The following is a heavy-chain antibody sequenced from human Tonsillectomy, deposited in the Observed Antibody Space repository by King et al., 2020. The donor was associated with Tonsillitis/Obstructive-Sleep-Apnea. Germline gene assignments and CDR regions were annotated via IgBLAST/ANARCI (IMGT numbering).Heavy chain of an antibody. J-gene: IGHJ4*02. CDR2: ISHDASTS. Sequence: VQLVESGGGVVQPGRSLRLSCAVSGFTFSRYAIHWIRQAPGKGLEWVAVISHDASTSYYADSVKGRFTISRDNSKNTLSLQVNSLRSEDTALYFCAREAGDYDLYFDNWGQGTLVTVSS. D-gene: IGHD4-17*01. V-gene: IGHV3-30*04. CDR1: GFTFSRYA. CDR3: AREAGDYDLYFDN.